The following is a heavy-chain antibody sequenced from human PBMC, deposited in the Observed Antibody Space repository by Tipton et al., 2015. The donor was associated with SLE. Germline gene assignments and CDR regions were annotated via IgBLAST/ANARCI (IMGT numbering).Heavy chain of an antibody. CDR2: ISGYNGNT. J-gene: IGHJ4*02. V-gene: IGHV1-18*01. CDR3: ARVYKRDLFDY. Sequence: QLVQSGAEVKRPGASVKVSCKASGYTFTNYAIIWVRQAPGQGLEWMGWISGYNGNTNYAQNFQGRVIMTTVTSTNTAYMELRGLRSDDTAVYYCARVYKRDLFDYWGQGTLATVSS. D-gene: IGHD1-14*01. CDR1: GYTFTNYA.